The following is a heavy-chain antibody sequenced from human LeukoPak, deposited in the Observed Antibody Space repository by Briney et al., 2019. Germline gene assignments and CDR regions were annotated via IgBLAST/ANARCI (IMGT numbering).Heavy chain of an antibody. V-gene: IGHV3-74*01. J-gene: IGHJ4*02. D-gene: IGHD3-3*01. CDR3: ARVTIFGVVATFAY. CDR1: GFTFSSYW. CDR2: INSDGRST. Sequence: GGSLRLSCAASGFTFSSYWMHWVRQAPGKGLVWVSRINSDGRSTSYADSVKGRFTISRDSAKNTLYLQMNSLRAEDTAVYYCARVTIFGVVATFAYWGQGTLVTVSS.